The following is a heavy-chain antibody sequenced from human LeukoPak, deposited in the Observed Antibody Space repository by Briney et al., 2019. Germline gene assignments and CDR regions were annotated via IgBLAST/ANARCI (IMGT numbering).Heavy chain of an antibody. CDR3: ARGGYSRGQGSPFDY. CDR1: GYTFTNYP. Sequence: ASVKVSCKASGYTFTNYPMVWVRKAPGQGLECMGWINTKTGNPTYAQGFAGHFVFSLEASVDTTYLEINSLRTEDTAVYYCARGGYSRGQGSPFDYWGQGALVTVSS. CDR2: INTKTGNP. V-gene: IGHV7-4-1*02. D-gene: IGHD3-22*01. J-gene: IGHJ4*02.